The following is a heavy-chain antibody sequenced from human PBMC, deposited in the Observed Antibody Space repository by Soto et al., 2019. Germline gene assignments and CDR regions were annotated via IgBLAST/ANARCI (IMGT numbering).Heavy chain of an antibody. CDR3: AHIPGSGQLLYSYYYYMDV. CDR2: IYWDDDK. D-gene: IGHD3-10*01. Sequence: QITLKESGPTLVKPTQTLTLTCTFSGFSLTTSGEAVGWIRQPPGKALEGLALIYWDDDKRSSPSLKSRLTITKDTSKNQVVLTMTNMDPVDTATYYCAHIPGSGQLLYSYYYYMDVWGKGTTVTVSS. J-gene: IGHJ6*03. CDR1: GFSLTTSGEA. V-gene: IGHV2-5*02.